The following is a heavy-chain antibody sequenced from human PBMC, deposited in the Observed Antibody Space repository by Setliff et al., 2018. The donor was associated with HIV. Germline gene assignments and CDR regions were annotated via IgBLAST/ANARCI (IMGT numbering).Heavy chain of an antibody. CDR1: GYTFTSYY. V-gene: IGHV1-2*02. Sequence: ASVKVSCKASGYTFTSYYMHWVRQAPGQGLERMGWINPNNGGTNYAQKFQGRVTMTRDTSISTAYMELSRLRSDDTAVYYCARGMDYYDTSGSFDYWGQGTLVTVSS. J-gene: IGHJ4*02. CDR3: ARGMDYYDTSGSFDY. D-gene: IGHD3-22*01. CDR2: INPNNGGT.